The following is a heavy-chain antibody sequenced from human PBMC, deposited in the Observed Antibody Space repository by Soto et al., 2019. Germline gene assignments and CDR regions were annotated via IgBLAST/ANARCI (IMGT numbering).Heavy chain of an antibody. CDR3: AKALYSGSYHAFDY. D-gene: IGHD1-26*01. CDR1: GFTFSSYA. V-gene: IGHV3-23*01. J-gene: IGHJ4*02. CDR2: FSGGGST. Sequence: PGGSLRLSCAASGFTFSSYAMTWVRQAPGKGLEWVSGFSGGGSTYYADSVKGRFTISRDNSKNTLYLQMNSLRAEDTAVYYCAKALYSGSYHAFDYWRQGTLVTVSS.